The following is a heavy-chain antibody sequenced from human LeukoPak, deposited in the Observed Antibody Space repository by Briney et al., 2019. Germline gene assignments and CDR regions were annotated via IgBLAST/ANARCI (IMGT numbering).Heavy chain of an antibody. CDR2: ISAYNGNT. V-gene: IGHV1-18*01. D-gene: IGHD3-10*01. CDR1: GYTFTSYG. Sequence: ASAKVSCKASGYTFTSYGISWVRQAPGQGLEWMGWISAYNGNTNYAQKLQGRVTMTTDTSTSTAYMELRSLRSDDTAVYYCARDAQYYYGSGSYYDDAFDIWGQGTMVTVSS. J-gene: IGHJ3*02. CDR3: ARDAQYYYGSGSYYDDAFDI.